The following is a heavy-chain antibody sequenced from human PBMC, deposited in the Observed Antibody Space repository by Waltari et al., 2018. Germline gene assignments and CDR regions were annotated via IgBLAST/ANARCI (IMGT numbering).Heavy chain of an antibody. J-gene: IGHJ6*02. D-gene: IGHD3-10*01. CDR3: ARGVWYGENQSPIVV. Sequence: QVQLVQSGAEVKKPGSSVKVSSKASVGTFSSYAISWVRQAPGKGLGWMGGIIPSVGTANYAQKFKGRVTITGDESTSTDYMELSSLRSEDTAVYYCARGVWYGENQSPIVVWGQGTTVTVSS. CDR2: IIPSVGTA. V-gene: IGHV1-69*01. CDR1: VGTFSSYA.